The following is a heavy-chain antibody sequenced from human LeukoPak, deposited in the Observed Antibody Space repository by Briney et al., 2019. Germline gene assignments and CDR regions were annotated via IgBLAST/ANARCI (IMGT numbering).Heavy chain of an antibody. J-gene: IGHJ2*01. Sequence: GGSLRLSCAASRFTFSNYGMHWVRQAPGKGLEWVAVISYDGSNKQYADSVKGRFTISRDNSKNTLYLQMNSLRAEDTAVYYCAKDPGSTWWAWYFELWGRGTLVTVSS. CDR1: RFTFSNYG. D-gene: IGHD6-13*01. CDR2: ISYDGSNK. V-gene: IGHV3-30*18. CDR3: AKDPGSTWWAWYFEL.